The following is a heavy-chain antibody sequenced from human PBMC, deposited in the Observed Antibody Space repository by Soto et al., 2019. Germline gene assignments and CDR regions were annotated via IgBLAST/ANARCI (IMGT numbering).Heavy chain of an antibody. J-gene: IGHJ6*02. CDR2: IIPIFGTA. CDR3: ASSWGSSSYYYYYYGMDV. V-gene: IGHV1-69*13. Sequence: SVKVSCKASGGTFSSYAISWVRQAPGQGLEWMGGIIPIFGTANYAQKFQGRVTITADESTSTAYMELSSLRSEDTAVYYCASSWGSSSYYYYYYGMDVWGQGTTVTVSS. CDR1: GGTFSSYA. D-gene: IGHD6-6*01.